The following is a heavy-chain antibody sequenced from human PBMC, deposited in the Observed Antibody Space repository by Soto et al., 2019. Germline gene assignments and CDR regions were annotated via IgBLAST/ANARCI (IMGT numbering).Heavy chain of an antibody. CDR2: MNPNSGNT. CDR1: GYTFTSYD. V-gene: IGHV1-8*01. J-gene: IGHJ6*02. CDR3: ARGDCISTSCFNYYYGMDV. D-gene: IGHD2-2*01. Sequence: QVQLVQSGAEVKKPGASVKVSCKASGYTFTSYDINWVRQATGQGLEWMGWMNPNSGNTGYAQKXXGRITMTRNTXXSXAXXELSSLRSEDTAVYYCARGDCISTSCFNYYYGMDVWGQGTTVTVSS.